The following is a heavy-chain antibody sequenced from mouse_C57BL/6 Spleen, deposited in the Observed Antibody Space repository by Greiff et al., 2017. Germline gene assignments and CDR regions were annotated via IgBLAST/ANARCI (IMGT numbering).Heavy chain of an antibody. Sequence: VKLVESGAELARPGASVKLSCKASGYTFTSYGISWVKQRTGQGLEWIGEIYPRSGNTYYNEKFKGKATLTADKSSSTAYMELRSLTSEDSAVYFCARRDYDGYFDVWGTGTTVTVSS. D-gene: IGHD2-4*01. CDR3: ARRDYDGYFDV. CDR1: GYTFTSYG. CDR2: IYPRSGNT. V-gene: IGHV1-81*01. J-gene: IGHJ1*03.